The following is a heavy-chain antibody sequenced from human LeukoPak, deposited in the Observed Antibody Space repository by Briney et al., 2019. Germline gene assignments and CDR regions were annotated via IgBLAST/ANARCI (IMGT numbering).Heavy chain of an antibody. Sequence: GGSLRLSCAASGFSFNTDSMNWVRQAPGNGLEWASHISSSSATIHYADSVKGRFTISRDNAKNSLYLQMTSLRAADTAVYYCAGGESEYTASGDFAYWGQGALVTVSS. J-gene: IGHJ4*02. CDR3: AGGESEYTASGDFAY. D-gene: IGHD3-10*01. V-gene: IGHV3-48*01. CDR1: GFSFNTDS. CDR2: ISSSSATI.